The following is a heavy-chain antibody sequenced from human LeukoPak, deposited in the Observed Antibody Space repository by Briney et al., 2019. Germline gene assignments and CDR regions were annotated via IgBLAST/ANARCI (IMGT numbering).Heavy chain of an antibody. V-gene: IGHV1-18*04. D-gene: IGHD3-10*01. CDR3: ARVFPITMVRGVLDDYYGMDV. CDR1: GYTFTSYG. J-gene: IGHJ6*04. CDR2: ISAYNGNT. Sequence: ASVKVSCKASGYTFTSYGISRVRQAPGQGLEWMGWISAYNGNTNYAQKLQGRVTMTTDTSTSTAYMELRSLRSDDTAVYYCARVFPITMVRGVLDDYYGMDVWGKGTTVTVSS.